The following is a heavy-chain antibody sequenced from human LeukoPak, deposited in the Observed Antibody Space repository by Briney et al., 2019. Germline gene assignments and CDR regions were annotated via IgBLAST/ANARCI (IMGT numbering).Heavy chain of an antibody. CDR2: INHSGST. CDR1: GGSFSGYY. V-gene: IGHV4-34*01. Sequence: PSETLSLTCAVYGGSFSGYYWSWIRQPPGKGLEWIGEINHSGSTNYNPSLKSRVTISVDTSKNQFPLKLSSVTAADTAVYYCARGPRVRWQTPRLDAFDIWGQGTMVTVSS. CDR3: ARGPRVRWQTPRLDAFDI. D-gene: IGHD4-23*01. J-gene: IGHJ3*02.